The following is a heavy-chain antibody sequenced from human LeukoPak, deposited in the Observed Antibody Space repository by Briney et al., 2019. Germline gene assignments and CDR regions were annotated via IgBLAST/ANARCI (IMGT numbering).Heavy chain of an antibody. CDR3: ARESVVVVAATGWFDP. CDR1: GYTFTSYG. CDR2: ISAYNGNT. D-gene: IGHD2-15*01. V-gene: IGHV1-18*01. Sequence: ASVKVSCKASGYTFTSYGISWVRQAPGQGLEWMGWISAYNGNTNYAQKLQGRVTMTTDTSTSTAYMELRSLRSDDTAVYYCARESVVVVAATGWFDPWAREPWSPSPQ. J-gene: IGHJ5*02.